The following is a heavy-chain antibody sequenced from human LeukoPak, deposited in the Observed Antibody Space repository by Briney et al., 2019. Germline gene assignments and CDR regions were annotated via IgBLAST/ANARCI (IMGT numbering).Heavy chain of an antibody. J-gene: IGHJ3*02. CDR1: GGSISSGGYT. D-gene: IGHD3-3*01. Sequence: SQTLSLTCAVSGGSISSGGYTWSWMRQPPGQGLEWVGYICRSGSYYYNPSLKSRVTISVYRTKNQFSLNLSAVTAADTAVFYGARELGSGYYAFDIWGQGTMVTVSS. CDR3: ARELGSGYYAFDI. V-gene: IGHV4-30-2*01. CDR2: ICRSGSY.